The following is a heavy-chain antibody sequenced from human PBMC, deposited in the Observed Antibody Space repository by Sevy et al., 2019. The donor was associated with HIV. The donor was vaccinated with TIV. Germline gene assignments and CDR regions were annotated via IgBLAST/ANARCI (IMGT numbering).Heavy chain of an antibody. CDR1: GYTFTSYD. CDR3: ARGDEWEQAYYYYGMDV. D-gene: IGHD1-26*01. J-gene: IGHJ6*02. Sequence: ASVKVSCKASGYTFTSYDINWVRQATGQGLEWMGWMNPNSGNTGYAQKFQGRVTMTRNTSISTAYMELSSLRSEDTAVYYCARGDEWEQAYYYYGMDVWGQGTTVTVSS. CDR2: MNPNSGNT. V-gene: IGHV1-8*01.